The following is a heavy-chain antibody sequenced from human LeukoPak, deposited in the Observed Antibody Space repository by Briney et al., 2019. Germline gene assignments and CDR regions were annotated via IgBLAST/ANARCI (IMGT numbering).Heavy chain of an antibody. CDR3: AKSPGQIQLDYFDY. CDR1: GFTFNNYA. D-gene: IGHD1-1*01. J-gene: IGHJ4*02. V-gene: IGHV3-23*01. CDR2: ISGSGVTT. Sequence: GGSLRLSCAASGFTFNNYAMSWVRQPPGMGLEWVSTISGSGVTTYYAGSVRGRFTISRDNSKTTLYLQLDSLRPEDMAIYYCAKSPGQIQLDYFDYWGQGTLVTVSS.